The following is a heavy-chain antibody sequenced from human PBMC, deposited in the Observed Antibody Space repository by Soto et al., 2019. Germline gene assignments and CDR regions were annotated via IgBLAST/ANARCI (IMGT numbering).Heavy chain of an antibody. J-gene: IGHJ6*01. D-gene: IGHD2-21*01. Sequence: WSXRVSCTSSGCTCCDYSINLFRQAPGKGLEWVGFIRGKPNGGATEYAASLKGRFTISRDDSRSVAYMKMNSLKTEDTAVYYCNRDSKRQYSSGMEVWGQATTV. CDR1: GCTCCDYS. CDR3: NRDSKRQYSSGMEV. CDR2: IRGKPNGGAT. V-gene: IGHV3-49*03.